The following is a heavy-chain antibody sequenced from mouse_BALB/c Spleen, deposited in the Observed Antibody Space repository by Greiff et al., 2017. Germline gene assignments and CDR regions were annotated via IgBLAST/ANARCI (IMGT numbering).Heavy chain of an antibody. Sequence: EVQLQQSGAELVKPGASVKLSCTASGFNIKDTYMHWVQQRPEQGLEWIGRIDPANGNTKYDPKFQGKATITADTSSNTAYLQLSSLTSEDTAVYYCARNYGSYDWYFDVWGAGTTVTVSS. V-gene: IGHV14-3*02. CDR3: ARNYGSYDWYFDV. CDR2: IDPANGNT. CDR1: GFNIKDTY. D-gene: IGHD2-1*01. J-gene: IGHJ1*01.